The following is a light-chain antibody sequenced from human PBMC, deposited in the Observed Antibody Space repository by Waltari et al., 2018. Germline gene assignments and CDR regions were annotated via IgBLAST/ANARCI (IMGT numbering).Light chain of an antibody. J-gene: IGKJ4*01. Sequence: EIVLTQSPATLSVSPGERPTLSCWASQSIRSTLAWYQQKPGQAPRLLIYDASTRATGIPVRFSGSGSGTYFTLTISSLQSEDFAVYYCQQYTNWPLTFGGGTKVEI. CDR2: DAS. CDR1: QSIRST. CDR3: QQYTNWPLT. V-gene: IGKV3D-15*01.